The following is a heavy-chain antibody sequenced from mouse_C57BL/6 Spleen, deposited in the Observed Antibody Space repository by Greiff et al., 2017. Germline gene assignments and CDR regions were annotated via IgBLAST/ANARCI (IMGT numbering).Heavy chain of an antibody. CDR2: IYPRDGST. V-gene: IGHV1-85*01. D-gene: IGHD2-4*01. CDR3: ANYDYGTCLLFAY. CDR1: GYTFTSYD. Sequence: QVQLQQSGPELVKPGASVKLSCKASGYTFTSYDINWVKQRPGQGLEWIGWIYPRDGSTKYNEKFKGKATLTVDTSSSTADMELHSLTSEDSAVYFCANYDYGTCLLFAYWGQGTLVTVSA. J-gene: IGHJ3*01.